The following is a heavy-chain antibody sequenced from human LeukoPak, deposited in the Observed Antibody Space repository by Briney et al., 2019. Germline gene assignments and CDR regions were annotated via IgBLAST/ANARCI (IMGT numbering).Heavy chain of an antibody. D-gene: IGHD3-3*01. J-gene: IGHJ6*03. CDR1: GFTFSSYA. V-gene: IGHV3-23*01. CDR3: AKDGNVLRFLEWSRGDYYYMDV. Sequence: PGGSLRLSCAASGFTFSSYAMSWVRQAPGKGLEWVSAISGSGGSTYYADSVKGRFTISRDNSKNTLYLQMNSLRAEDTAVYYCAKDGNVLRFLEWSRGDYYYMDVWGKGTTVTVSS. CDR2: ISGSGGST.